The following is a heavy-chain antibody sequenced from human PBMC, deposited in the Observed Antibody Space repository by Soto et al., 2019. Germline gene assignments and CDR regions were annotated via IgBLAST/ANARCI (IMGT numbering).Heavy chain of an antibody. CDR1: GFTFSTSS. CDR3: ARRASC. V-gene: IGHV3-48*03. D-gene: IGHD5-12*01. Sequence: GSLRLSRAASGFTFSTSSMYWVRQAPGKGLEWVSYIHPSGQPIFYADSVKGRFTIYRDNAKNSLYLQMSSLRAEDSAVYYCARRASCWGQGTMVTVPS. J-gene: IGHJ3*01. CDR2: IHPSGQPI.